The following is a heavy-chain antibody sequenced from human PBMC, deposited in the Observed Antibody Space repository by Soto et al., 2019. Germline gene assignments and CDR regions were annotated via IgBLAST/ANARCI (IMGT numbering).Heavy chain of an antibody. CDR1: GFTFSSYE. D-gene: IGHD2-2*01. J-gene: IGHJ3*02. V-gene: IGHV3-23*04. CDR2: ISGSGGST. Sequence: EVQLVNSGGGLVQPGGSLRLSCAASGFTFSSYEMNWVRQAPGKGLEWVSTISGSGGSTYYADSVQGRVTISKDNSKNTMYLQMNSLRAEDTAVYYCAKMPGPGAFDIWGQGTMATVSS. CDR3: AKMPGPGAFDI.